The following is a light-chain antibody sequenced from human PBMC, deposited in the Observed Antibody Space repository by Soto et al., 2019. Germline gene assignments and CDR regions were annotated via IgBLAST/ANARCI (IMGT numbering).Light chain of an antibody. CDR3: AARDDSLNGEI. CDR2: YDN. J-gene: IGLJ1*01. V-gene: IGLV1-44*01. Sequence: VLTQSRSASGTPGQRVVISCSGGSSNIGRNMVNWYQQLPGTAPKLLMYYDNQRPSGVPDRFSGSRSGTSASLAISGLQSEDEADYYCAARDDSLNGEIFGTGTKVTVL. CDR1: SSNIGRNM.